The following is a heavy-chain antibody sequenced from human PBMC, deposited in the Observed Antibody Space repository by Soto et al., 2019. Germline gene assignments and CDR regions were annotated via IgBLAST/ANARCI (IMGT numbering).Heavy chain of an antibody. CDR1: GGSISYEYYH. CDR3: AREDDGGDRDYYGLDV. V-gene: IGHV4-30-4*08. J-gene: IGHJ6*02. D-gene: IGHD2-21*02. CDR2: IHYSGSI. Sequence: QVQLQQSGPGLVKPSQTLSLTCTVSGGSISYEYYHWTWIRQSPGKGLEWIGYIHYSGSIIYNPSFKSRVTISVDTSKNQFSLQLSSVTAADTAVYFCAREDDGGDRDYYGLDVWVQGTTVTVFS.